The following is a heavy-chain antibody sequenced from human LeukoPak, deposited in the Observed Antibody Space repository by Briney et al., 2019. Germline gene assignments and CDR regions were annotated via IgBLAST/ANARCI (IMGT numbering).Heavy chain of an antibody. CDR1: GGSISSYY. D-gene: IGHD6-19*01. CDR3: ARLWAPSGSGTYYGMDV. V-gene: IGHV4-59*08. Sequence: PSETLSLTCTVSGGSISSYYWSWIRPPPGKGLEWIGYIYYSGSTNYNPSLKSRVTISVDTSKNQFSLKLSSVTAADTAVYYCARLWAPSGSGTYYGMDVWGQGTTVTVSS. J-gene: IGHJ6*02. CDR2: IYYSGST.